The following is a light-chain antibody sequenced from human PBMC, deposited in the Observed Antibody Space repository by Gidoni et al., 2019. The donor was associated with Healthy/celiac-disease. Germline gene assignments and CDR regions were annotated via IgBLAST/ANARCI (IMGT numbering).Light chain of an antibody. J-gene: IGKJ2*01. V-gene: IGKV3-20*01. Sequence: EIVLTQSPGPLSLSPGERATLSCRASQSVSSSYLAWYQQKPGQAPRLLIYGASSRDTGIPDRFSGSGSGTDFTLTISRLEPEDFAVYYCQQYGSSPPYTFGQGTKLEIK. CDR3: QQYGSSPPYT. CDR2: GAS. CDR1: QSVSSSY.